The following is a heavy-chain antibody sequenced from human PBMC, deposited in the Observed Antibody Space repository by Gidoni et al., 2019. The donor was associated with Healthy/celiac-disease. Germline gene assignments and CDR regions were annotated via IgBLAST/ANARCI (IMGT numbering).Heavy chain of an antibody. Sequence: QVQLVQSGAEVKKPGASVKVSCTASGYTFTSYYMHWVRQAPGQGLEWMGIINPSGGSTSYAQKFQGRVTMTRDTSTSTVYMELSSLRSEDTAVYYCARDYLEGWFDPWGQGTLVTVSS. J-gene: IGHJ5*02. D-gene: IGHD3-3*01. V-gene: IGHV1-46*01. CDR2: INPSGGST. CDR3: ARDYLEGWFDP. CDR1: GYTFTSYY.